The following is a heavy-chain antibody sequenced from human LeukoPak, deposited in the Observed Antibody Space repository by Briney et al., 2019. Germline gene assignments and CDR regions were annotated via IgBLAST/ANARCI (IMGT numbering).Heavy chain of an antibody. CDR1: GYSISSGYY. Sequence: ETLSLTCTVSGYSISSGYYWGWIRQPPGKGLEWVANIKQDGSEKYYVDSVKGRFTISRDNAENSLYLQMNSLRAEDTAVYYCARGSGSFYIYWGQGTLVTVSS. J-gene: IGHJ4*02. V-gene: IGHV3-7*01. D-gene: IGHD1-26*01. CDR3: ARGSGSFYIY. CDR2: IKQDGSEK.